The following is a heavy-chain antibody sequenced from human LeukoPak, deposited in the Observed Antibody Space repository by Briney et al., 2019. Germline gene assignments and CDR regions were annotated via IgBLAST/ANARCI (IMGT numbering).Heavy chain of an antibody. Sequence: SETLSLTCTVSGGSISSYYWSWIRQPAGKGLEWIGRIYTSGSTNYNPSLKSRVTMSVDTSKNQFSPKLSSVTAADTAVYYCARENYDILTGYPHFDYWGQGTLVTVSS. CDR3: ARENYDILTGYPHFDY. J-gene: IGHJ4*02. CDR1: GGSISSYY. V-gene: IGHV4-4*07. CDR2: IYTSGST. D-gene: IGHD3-9*01.